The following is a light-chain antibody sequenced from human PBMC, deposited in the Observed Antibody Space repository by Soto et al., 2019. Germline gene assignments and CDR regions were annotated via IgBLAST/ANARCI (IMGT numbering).Light chain of an antibody. CDR3: TSYAGSNIPVV. V-gene: IGLV2-8*01. Sequence: QSALTQPPSASGSPGQSVTISCTGTSSDVGGYNFVSWYQQHPGKAPKLMIYEVTKRPSGVPDRFSGSKSGNTASPTVSGLQAEDEADYYCTSYAGSNIPVVFGGGTKVTVL. CDR1: SSDVGGYNF. J-gene: IGLJ2*01. CDR2: EVT.